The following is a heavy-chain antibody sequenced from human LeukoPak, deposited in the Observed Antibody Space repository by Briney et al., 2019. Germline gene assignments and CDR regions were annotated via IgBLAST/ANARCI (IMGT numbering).Heavy chain of an antibody. CDR2: IYYSGST. D-gene: IGHD3-22*01. J-gene: IGHJ4*02. V-gene: IGHV4-59*01. CDR3: ARSRQEYYYDSSGYLY. Sequence: PSETLSLTCTVSGGSIGSYYWSWIRQPPGKGLEWIGYIYYSGSTNYNPSLKSRVTISVDTSKNQFSLKLSSVTAADTAVYYCARSRQEYYYDSSGYLYWGQGTLVTVSS. CDR1: GGSIGSYY.